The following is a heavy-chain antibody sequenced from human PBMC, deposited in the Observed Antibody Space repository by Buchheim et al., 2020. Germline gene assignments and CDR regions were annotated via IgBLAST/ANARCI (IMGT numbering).Heavy chain of an antibody. CDR1: GGSISSGDYY. CDR2: IYYSGST. J-gene: IGHJ5*02. CDR3: ARGVLRYFDWLPEGRNWFDP. D-gene: IGHD3-9*01. V-gene: IGHV4-30-4*01. Sequence: QVQLQESGPGLVKPSQTLSLTCTVSGGSISSGDYYWSWIRQPPGKGLEWIGYIYYSGSTYYNPSLKSRVTISVDTSKNQFSLKLSSVTAADTAVYYCARGVLRYFDWLPEGRNWFDPWGQGTL.